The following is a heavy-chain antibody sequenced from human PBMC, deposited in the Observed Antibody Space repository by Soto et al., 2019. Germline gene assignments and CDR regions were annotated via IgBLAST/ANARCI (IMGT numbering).Heavy chain of an antibody. CDR2: ISYDGSSK. Sequence: GGSLRLSCAASGFTFSSYAMHWVRQAPGKGLEWVAVISYDGSSKYYADSVKGRFTISRDNSKNTLYLQMNSLRAEDTAVYYCARDGPPVGDTAMVSYYYYGMDVWGQGTTVTVSS. CDR1: GFTFSSYA. J-gene: IGHJ6*02. D-gene: IGHD5-18*01. CDR3: ARDGPPVGDTAMVSYYYYGMDV. V-gene: IGHV3-30-3*01.